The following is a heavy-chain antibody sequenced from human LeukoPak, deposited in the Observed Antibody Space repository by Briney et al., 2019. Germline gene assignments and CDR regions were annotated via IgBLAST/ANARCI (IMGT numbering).Heavy chain of an antibody. J-gene: IGHJ4*02. CDR3: ARLNVAVAGTKSDY. D-gene: IGHD6-19*01. Sequence: ASVTVSCKSSGYTFTGYYMHWLRQAPGQGLEWMGWINPNSGGTNYAQKFQGRVTMTRATSISTAYMELSRLRSDDTAVYYCARLNVAVAGTKSDYWGQGTLVTVSS. CDR2: INPNSGGT. CDR1: GYTFTGYY. V-gene: IGHV1-2*02.